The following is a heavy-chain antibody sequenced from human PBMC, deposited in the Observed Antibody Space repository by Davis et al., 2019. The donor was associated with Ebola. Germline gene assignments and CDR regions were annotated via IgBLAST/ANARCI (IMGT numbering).Heavy chain of an antibody. D-gene: IGHD6-19*01. CDR2: IWYDGSNK. J-gene: IGHJ6*02. V-gene: IGHV3-33*01. CDR1: GFTFSSYG. CDR3: ARDLGIAVARAQRKGYYGMDV. Sequence: GGSLRLSCAASGFTFSSYGMHWVRQAPGKGLEWVAVIWYDGSNKYYADSVKGRFTISRDNSKNTLYLQMNSLRAEDTAVYYCARDLGIAVARAQRKGYYGMDVWGQGTTVTVSS.